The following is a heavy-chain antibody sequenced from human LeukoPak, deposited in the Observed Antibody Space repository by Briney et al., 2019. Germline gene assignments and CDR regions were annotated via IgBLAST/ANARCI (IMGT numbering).Heavy chain of an antibody. CDR1: GFPFSNYV. CDR2: ITGSSGST. J-gene: IGHJ4*02. CDR3: AKGPGGSFPYYFDY. V-gene: IGHV3-23*01. Sequence: GGSLRLSCAASGFPFSNYVMSWVRQAPGKGLEWVSAITGSSGSTYYIDSVKGRFTISRDNSKITLYLQMNSLRAEDTAVYYCAKGPGGSFPYYFDYWGQGTLVTVS. D-gene: IGHD1-26*01.